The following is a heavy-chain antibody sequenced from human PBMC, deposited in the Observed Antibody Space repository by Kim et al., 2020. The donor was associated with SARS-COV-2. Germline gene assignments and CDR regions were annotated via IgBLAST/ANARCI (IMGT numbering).Heavy chain of an antibody. CDR3: ARALRFLEWLSSYYGMDV. J-gene: IGHJ6*02. CDR2: INPNSGGT. CDR1: GYTFTGYY. Sequence: ASVKVSCKASGYTFTGYYMHWVRQAPGQGLEWMGWINPNSGGTNYAQKFQGRVTMTRDTSISTAYMELSRLRSDDTAVYYCARALRFLEWLSSYYGMDVWGQGTTVTVSS. V-gene: IGHV1-2*02. D-gene: IGHD3-3*01.